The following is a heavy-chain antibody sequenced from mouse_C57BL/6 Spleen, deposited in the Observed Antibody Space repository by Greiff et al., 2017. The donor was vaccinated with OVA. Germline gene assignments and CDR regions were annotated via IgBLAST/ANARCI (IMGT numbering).Heavy chain of an antibody. CDR2: IDPSDSYT. CDR3: ARRSKLTLYAMDY. V-gene: IGHV1-50*01. CDR1: GYTFTSYW. J-gene: IGHJ4*01. D-gene: IGHD4-1*01. Sequence: QVQLQQSGAELVKPGASVKLSCKASGYTFTSYWMQWVKQRPGQGLEWIGEIDPSDSYTNYNQKFKGKATLTVDTSSSTAYMQLSSLTSEDSAVYYCARRSKLTLYAMDYWGQGTSVTVSS.